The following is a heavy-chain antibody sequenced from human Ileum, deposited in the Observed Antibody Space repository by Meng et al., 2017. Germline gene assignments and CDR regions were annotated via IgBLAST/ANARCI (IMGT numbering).Heavy chain of an antibody. CDR1: GYGFTNYG. CDR2: TSTYNSNR. CDR3: ARGRHCSSTTCYLSDS. V-gene: IGHV1-18*01. D-gene: IGHD2-2*01. Sequence: QVHLVQSGPEVRKPGASVKVSCQASGYGFTNYGINWVRQAPGKGLEWMGWTSTYNSNRNYAQSLQGRVTMTTDTSTTTAYMELRSLTFDDTAVYYCARGRHCSSTTCYLSDSWGQGTLVTVSS. J-gene: IGHJ4*02.